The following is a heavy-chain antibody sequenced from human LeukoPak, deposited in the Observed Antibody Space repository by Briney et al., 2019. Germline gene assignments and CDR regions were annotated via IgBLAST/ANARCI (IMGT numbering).Heavy chain of an antibody. CDR3: ARDSRFDGDHLDY. CDR2: ISSGSSTI. D-gene: IGHD4-17*01. V-gene: IGHV3-48*01. CDR1: GFSFSDYN. Sequence: GGSLRLSCAASGFSFSDYNMNWVRQPPGKGLEWVSYISSGSSTIYYADSVKGRFTISRDNAKNSLYLQMNSLRAEDTAVYYCARDSRFDGDHLDYWGQGTLVTVSS. J-gene: IGHJ4*02.